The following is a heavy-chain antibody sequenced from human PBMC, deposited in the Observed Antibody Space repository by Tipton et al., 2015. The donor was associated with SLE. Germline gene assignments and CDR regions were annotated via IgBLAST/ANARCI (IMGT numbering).Heavy chain of an antibody. Sequence: SLRLSCTVSGDSISSGGYYWSWIRQHPGKGLEWVSGISSNTDKKGYADSVKGRFTISRDNAKNSLYLQMNSLRPEDTALYYCAKGSQWGSYSVGWFDPWGQVTLISVSS. CDR3: AKGSQWGSYSVGWFDP. D-gene: IGHD3-16*01. J-gene: IGHJ5*02. CDR2: ISSNTDKK. CDR1: GDSISSGGYY. V-gene: IGHV3-9*01.